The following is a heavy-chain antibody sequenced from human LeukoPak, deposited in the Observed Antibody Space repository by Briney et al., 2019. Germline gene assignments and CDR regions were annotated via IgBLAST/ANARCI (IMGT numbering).Heavy chain of an antibody. CDR3: ARGLNYDSSGYYFF. J-gene: IGHJ4*02. CDR2: MNPNSGNT. CDR1: GYTFTSYD. V-gene: IGHV1-8*01. D-gene: IGHD3-22*01. Sequence: ASVKGSCKASGYTFTSYDINWVRQATGQGLEWMGWMNPNSGNTGYAQKFQGRVTMTRNTSISTAYMELSSLRSEDTAVYYCARGLNYDSSGYYFFWGQGTLVTVSS.